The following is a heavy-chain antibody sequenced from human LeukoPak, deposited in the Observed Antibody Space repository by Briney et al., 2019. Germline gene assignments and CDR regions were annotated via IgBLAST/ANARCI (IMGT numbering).Heavy chain of an antibody. CDR2: ISSSGSAK. CDR1: GFTFTSYT. Sequence: PGGSLRLSCVASGFTFTSYTMNWVRQAPGKGLEWVSYISSSGSAKYYADSAKGRFTISRDNAKNSLYLQMNSLRAEDTAVYYCARDPRQYSSSWWFYHGPILGFDYWGQGTLVTVSS. J-gene: IGHJ4*02. D-gene: IGHD6-13*01. CDR3: ARDPRQYSSSWWFYHGPILGFDY. V-gene: IGHV3-48*04.